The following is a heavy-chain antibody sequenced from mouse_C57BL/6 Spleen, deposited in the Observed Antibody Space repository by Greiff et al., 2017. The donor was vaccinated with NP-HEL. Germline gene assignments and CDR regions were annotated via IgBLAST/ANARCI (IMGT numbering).Heavy chain of an antibody. J-gene: IGHJ2*01. CDR1: GYAFSSSW. CDR2: IYPGDGDT. CDR3: ARLPFDY. Sequence: QVQLQQSGPELVKPGASVKISCKASGYAFSSSWMNWVKQRPGKGLEWIGRIYPGDGDTNYNGKFKGKATLSADKSSSTAYMQLSSLTSEDSAVYFCARLPFDYWGQGTTLTVSS. V-gene: IGHV1-82*01.